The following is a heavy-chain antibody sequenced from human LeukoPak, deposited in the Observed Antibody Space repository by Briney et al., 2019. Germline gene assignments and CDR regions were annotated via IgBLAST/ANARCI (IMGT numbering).Heavy chain of an antibody. J-gene: IGHJ4*02. CDR1: RFTLSNDA. CDR2: ISGSGGST. Sequence: PGGSLRLSCAASRFTLSNDAMSWVRRAPGKGLEWVSAISGSGGSTFYADSVKGRFTISRDNSKNTLYLQMNSLRADDTAVYYCAKVGGGFNPTLYFDFWGQGTLVTVSS. V-gene: IGHV3-23*01. CDR3: AKVGGGFNPTLYFDF. D-gene: IGHD3-16*01.